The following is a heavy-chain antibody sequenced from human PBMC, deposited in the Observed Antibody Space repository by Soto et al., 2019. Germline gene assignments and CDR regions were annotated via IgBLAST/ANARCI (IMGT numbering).Heavy chain of an antibody. CDR3: ARVESGSYDSSGYYY. CDR2: IYYSGST. V-gene: IGHV4-30-4*01. J-gene: IGHJ4*02. CDR1: GGSISSGDYY. Sequence: QVQLQESGPGLVKPSQTLSLTCTVSGGSISSGDYYWSWIRQPPGKGLEWIGYIYYSGSTYYNPSLKSRVTISVDPSKNQFPLKLSSVTAADTAVYYCARVESGSYDSSGYYYWGQGTLVTVSS. D-gene: IGHD3-22*01.